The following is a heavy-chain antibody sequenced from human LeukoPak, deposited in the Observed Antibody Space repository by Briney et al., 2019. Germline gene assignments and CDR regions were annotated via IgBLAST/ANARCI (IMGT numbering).Heavy chain of an antibody. D-gene: IGHD2-21*02. CDR2: SSGGST. V-gene: IGHV3-23*01. CDR1: GFTFSSFV. J-gene: IGHJ4*02. CDR3: AKVFRSGDLFVSDY. Sequence: GGSLRLSCAASGFTFSSFVMSWVRQAPGKGLEWVSGSSGGSTYYADSVKGRFTISRDNSKNTLYLQMSSLRAEDTAVYYCAKVFRSGDLFVSDYWGQGTLVTVSS.